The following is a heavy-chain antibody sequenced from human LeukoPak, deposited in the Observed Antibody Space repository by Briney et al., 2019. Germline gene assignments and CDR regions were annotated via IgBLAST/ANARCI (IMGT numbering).Heavy chain of an antibody. J-gene: IGHJ4*02. V-gene: IGHV3-21*01. D-gene: IGHD1-26*01. CDR2: ISGSSSYI. CDR1: GYTFSSYE. Sequence: KTGGSLRLSCAASGYTFSSYEMNWIRQAPGKGLEWVSSISGSSSYIYYADSVKGRFSISRDNAKNSLYLQMNSLRAEDTAVYYCARDLLGWELHYFDYWGQGTLVTVSS. CDR3: ARDLLGWELHYFDY.